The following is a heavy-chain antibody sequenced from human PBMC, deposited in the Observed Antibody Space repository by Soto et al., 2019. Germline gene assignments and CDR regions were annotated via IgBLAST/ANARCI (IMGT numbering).Heavy chain of an antibody. Sequence: SVKVSCKASGGTFSSYTISWVRQAPGQGLEWMGRIIPILGIANYAQKFQGRVTITADKSTSTAYMELSSLRSEDTAVYYCARGLVFPSTEEDFAVDAFDIWG. CDR1: GGTFSSYT. CDR3: ARGLVFPSTEEDFAVDAFDI. V-gene: IGHV1-69*02. J-gene: IGHJ3*02. CDR2: IIPILGIA. D-gene: IGHD3-3*01.